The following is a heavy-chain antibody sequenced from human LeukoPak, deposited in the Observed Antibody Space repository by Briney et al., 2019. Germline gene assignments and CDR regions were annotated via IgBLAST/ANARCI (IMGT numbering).Heavy chain of an antibody. Sequence: GGSLRLSCAASGFTFSTHAMSWVRQAPGEGLEWVSSISGSGGSTYYADSVKGRFTISKDTSKKTVHLQMNSLRAEDTAVYYCAKSGAQWLVQENWFDPWGQGTLVTVSS. D-gene: IGHD6-19*01. CDR2: ISGSGGST. V-gene: IGHV3-23*01. CDR1: GFTFSTHA. J-gene: IGHJ5*02. CDR3: AKSGAQWLVQENWFDP.